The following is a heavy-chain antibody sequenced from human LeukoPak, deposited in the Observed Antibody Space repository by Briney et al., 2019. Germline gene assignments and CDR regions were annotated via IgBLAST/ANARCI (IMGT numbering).Heavy chain of an antibody. D-gene: IGHD5-18*01. V-gene: IGHV1-46*03. CDR1: GYTFTSYY. J-gene: IGHJ3*02. Sequence: ASVKVSCKASGYTFTSYYMHWVRQAPGQGLEWMGMINPSGGSTSYAQKFQGRVTMTRGTSTSTVYMELSSLRSEDTAVYYCARGLRYSYGPTGKHDAFDIWGQGTMVTVSS. CDR2: INPSGGST. CDR3: ARGLRYSYGPTGKHDAFDI.